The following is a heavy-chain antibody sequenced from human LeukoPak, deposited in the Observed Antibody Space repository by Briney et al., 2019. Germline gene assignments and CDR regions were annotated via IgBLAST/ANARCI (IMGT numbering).Heavy chain of an antibody. V-gene: IGHV1-8*01. CDR1: GYTFTSYD. CDR3: ARGQIAAAGTNDY. CDR2: MNPNSGNT. D-gene: IGHD6-13*01. Sequence: ASVKVSCKASGYTFTSYDINWVRQATGQGLEWMGWMNPNSGNTGYAQKFQGRVTMTRNTSISTAYMELSSLRSEDTAVDYCARGQIAAAGTNDYWGQGTLVTVSS. J-gene: IGHJ4*02.